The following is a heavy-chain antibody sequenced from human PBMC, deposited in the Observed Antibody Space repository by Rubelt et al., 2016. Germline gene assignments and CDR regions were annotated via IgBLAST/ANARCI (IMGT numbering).Heavy chain of an antibody. D-gene: IGHD2-21*01. CDR2: INHSGST. CDR3: ASPVVIAITEYFQH. J-gene: IGHJ1*01. V-gene: IGHV4-34*10. Sequence: QVQLQESGPGLVKPSGTLSLTCAVYGGSFTGYNWSWIRQPPGKGLEWIGEINHSGSTNYNPCLKGRVTISVDTSKNQFSLKLSSVTAADTAVYYCASPVVIAITEYFQHWGQGTMVTVS. CDR1: GGSFTGYN.